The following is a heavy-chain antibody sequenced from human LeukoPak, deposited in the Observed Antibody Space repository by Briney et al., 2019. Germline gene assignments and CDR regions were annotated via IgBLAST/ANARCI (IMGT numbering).Heavy chain of an antibody. V-gene: IGHV3-48*03. CDR1: GFTFSSFK. Sequence: PGGSLRLSCAASGFTFSSFKMNWVRQAPGKGLEWVSYISSSGSTIYYADSVKGRFTISRDNAKNSLYLQMSSLRAEDTAVYYCARDRSYGSCHYWGQGTLVTVSS. CDR2: ISSSGSTI. D-gene: IGHD5-18*01. CDR3: ARDRSYGSCHY. J-gene: IGHJ4*02.